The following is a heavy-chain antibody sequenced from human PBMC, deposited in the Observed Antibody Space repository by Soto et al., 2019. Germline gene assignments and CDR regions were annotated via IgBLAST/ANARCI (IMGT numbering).Heavy chain of an antibody. V-gene: IGHV1-2*02. D-gene: IGHD3-22*01. CDR1: GYTFTSYY. Sequence: ASVKVSCKASGYTFTSYYINWVRQAPVQGLEWMGWINPNSGDTNYAQKFQGKVTMTRDTSISTAYMELSRLRSDDTAVYYCARVKTYYDSSGPFDYWGQGTLVTVSS. CDR2: INPNSGDT. CDR3: ARVKTYYDSSGPFDY. J-gene: IGHJ4*02.